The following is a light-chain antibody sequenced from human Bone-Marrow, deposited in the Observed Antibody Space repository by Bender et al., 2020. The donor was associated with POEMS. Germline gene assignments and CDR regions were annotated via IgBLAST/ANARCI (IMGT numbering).Light chain of an antibody. J-gene: IGLJ3*02. CDR2: EDT. CDR3: HSADSSGSSWV. V-gene: IGLV3-10*01. Sequence: SYELTQPPSVSVSPGETARITCSGDAFTEKFAWWYQQKSGQVPVLLIFEDTRRPSGIPERFSGSSSGTLATLTISAVQAGDEGDYFCHSADSSGSSWVFGGGTKLTVL. CDR1: AFTEKF.